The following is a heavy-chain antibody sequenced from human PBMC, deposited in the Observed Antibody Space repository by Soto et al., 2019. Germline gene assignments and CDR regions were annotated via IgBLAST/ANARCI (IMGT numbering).Heavy chain of an antibody. V-gene: IGHV4-34*01. CDR1: GGSFSGYY. Sequence: SETLSLTCAVYGGSFSGYYWSWIRQPPGKGMEWIGEINHSGSTNYNPSLKSRVTISVDTSKNQFSLKLSSVTAADTAVYYCTTGATSGRYVNYYYGIDVWGQGTTVTVSS. CDR2: INHSGST. D-gene: IGHD3-3*01. CDR3: TTGATSGRYVNYYYGIDV. J-gene: IGHJ6*02.